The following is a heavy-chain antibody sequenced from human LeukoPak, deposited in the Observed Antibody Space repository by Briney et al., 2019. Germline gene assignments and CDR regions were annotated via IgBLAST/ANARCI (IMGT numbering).Heavy chain of an antibody. D-gene: IGHD3-22*01. CDR2: INHSGST. Sequence: PETLSLTCAVYGGSFSGYYWSWIRQPPGKGLEWIGEINHSGSTNYNPSLKSRVTISVDTSKNQFPLKLSSVTAADTAVYYCARTRMQYYYGMDVWGQGTTVAVSS. CDR1: GGSFSGYY. J-gene: IGHJ6*02. CDR3: ARTRMQYYYGMDV. V-gene: IGHV4-34*01.